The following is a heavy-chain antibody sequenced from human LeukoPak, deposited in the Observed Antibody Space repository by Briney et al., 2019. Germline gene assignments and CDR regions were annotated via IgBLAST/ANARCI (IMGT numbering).Heavy chain of an antibody. CDR3: ARDPKKSIAARKFDP. CDR1: VYTFTSYG. J-gene: IGHJ5*02. Sequence: ASVKVSCTASVYTFTSYGISWVRQAPGQGLEWMGWISAYNGNTNYAQKLQGRVTMTTVTSTSTAYMELRSLRSDDTAVYYCARDPKKSIAARKFDPWGQGTLVTVSS. CDR2: ISAYNGNT. D-gene: IGHD6-6*01. V-gene: IGHV1-18*01.